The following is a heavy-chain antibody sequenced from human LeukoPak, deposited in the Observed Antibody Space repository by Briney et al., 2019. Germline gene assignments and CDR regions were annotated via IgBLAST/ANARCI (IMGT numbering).Heavy chain of an antibody. J-gene: IGHJ5*02. Sequence: SETLSLTCAVYGGSFSAYYWTGLRQPPGKGLEWIGEINHSGSSNYNSSLRSRVTISVDTSYKQFSLRLSSVTAADTAVYYCAPRGDIEHSYVYGKWFDPWGQGTRVTVSS. CDR3: APRGDIEHSYVYGKWFDP. V-gene: IGHV4-34*01. CDR2: INHSGSS. CDR1: GGSFSAYY. D-gene: IGHD5-18*01.